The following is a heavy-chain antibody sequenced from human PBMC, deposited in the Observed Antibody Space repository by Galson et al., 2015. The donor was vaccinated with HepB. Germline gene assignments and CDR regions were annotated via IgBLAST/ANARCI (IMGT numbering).Heavy chain of an antibody. V-gene: IGHV3-48*01. CDR3: ARYDADDAFDI. J-gene: IGHJ3*02. CDR2: ISSSSSTI. D-gene: IGHD2-8*01. Sequence: SLRLSCAASGFTFSSYSMNWVRQAPGKGLEWVSYISSSSSTIYYADSVKGRFTISRDNAKNSLYLQMNSLRAEDTAVYYCARYDADDAFDIWGQGTMVTVSS. CDR1: GFTFSSYS.